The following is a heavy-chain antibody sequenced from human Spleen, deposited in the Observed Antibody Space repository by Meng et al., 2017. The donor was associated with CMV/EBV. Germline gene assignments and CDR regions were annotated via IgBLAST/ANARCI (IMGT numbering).Heavy chain of an antibody. Sequence: ALSLTCAVYGGSFRRCYWGWMRPPPGEELEWLGEINHSGNTNYSPSLKSRVTIAVDTSKNQFSLKLSSVTAADTTVYYCARDASFQHWGQGTLVTVSS. CDR1: GGSFRRCY. V-gene: IGHV4-34*01. CDR3: ARDASFQH. CDR2: INHSGNT. J-gene: IGHJ1*01.